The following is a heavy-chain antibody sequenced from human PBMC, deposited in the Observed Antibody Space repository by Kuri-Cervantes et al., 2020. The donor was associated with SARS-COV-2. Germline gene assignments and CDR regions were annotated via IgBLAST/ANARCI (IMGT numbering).Heavy chain of an antibody. D-gene: IGHD4-17*01. CDR1: GFTVSSNY. CDR3: ARGGADY. J-gene: IGHJ4*02. V-gene: IGHV3-66*01. CDR2: IYSGGST. Sequence: GESLKISCAASGFTVSSNYMSWVRQAPGKGLEWVSVIYSGGSTYYADSVKGRFTISRDNSKNTLYLQMNSLRAEDTAAYYCARGGADYWGQGTLVTVSS.